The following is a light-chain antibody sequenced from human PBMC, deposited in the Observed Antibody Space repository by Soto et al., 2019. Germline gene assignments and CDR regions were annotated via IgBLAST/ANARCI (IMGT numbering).Light chain of an antibody. CDR1: QSISNF. V-gene: IGKV1-39*01. J-gene: IGKJ1*01. CDR3: QQSYRNPRT. Sequence: DIQMTQSPSFLSASAGDRVTIFCRASQSISNFLHWYQQKPGKAPKLLIYSASKLESGVPPRFGGSGSGTDFTLTISSLQPEDFATYYCQQSYRNPRTFGIGTRVEIK. CDR2: SAS.